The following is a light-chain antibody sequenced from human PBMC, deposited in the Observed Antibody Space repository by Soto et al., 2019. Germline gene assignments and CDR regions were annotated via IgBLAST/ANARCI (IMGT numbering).Light chain of an antibody. J-gene: IGLJ1*01. CDR3: CSYAGSYTFYV. CDR2: DVS. CDR1: SRDVGGYNY. Sequence: QSVLTQPRSVSGSPGQSVTISCTGTSRDVGGYNYVSWYQQHPGKAPKLMIYDVSKRPSGVPDRFSGSKSGNTASLNISGLQAEDEADYYCCSYAGSYTFYVFGTGTKVTVL. V-gene: IGLV2-11*01.